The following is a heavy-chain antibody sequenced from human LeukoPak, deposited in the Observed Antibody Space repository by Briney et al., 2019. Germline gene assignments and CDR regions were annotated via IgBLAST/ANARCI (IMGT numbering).Heavy chain of an antibody. D-gene: IGHD3-3*01. CDR2: ISAYNGNT. Sequence: GASVKVYCKASGYTFTSYGISWVRQAPGQGLEWMGWISAYNGNTNYAQKLQGRVTMTTDTSTSTAYMELRSLRSDDTAVYYCARERRYDFWSGYFYFDYWGQGTLVTVSS. J-gene: IGHJ4*02. V-gene: IGHV1-18*01. CDR3: ARERRYDFWSGYFYFDY. CDR1: GYTFTSYG.